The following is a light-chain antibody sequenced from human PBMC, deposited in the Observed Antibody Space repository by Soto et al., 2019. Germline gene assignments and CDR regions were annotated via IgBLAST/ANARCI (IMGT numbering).Light chain of an antibody. Sequence: EIVLTQSLATLSVSPGGRSPLSGRASQSVNKHLAWYQHNPGQATRLLIYDTSYRATGIPARFSGSGSGTDFTLTISSLEPEEFAVYYCQNRYNWLITVGDGRRLEIK. CDR3: QNRYNWLIT. CDR2: DTS. CDR1: QSVNKH. J-gene: IGKJ5*01. V-gene: IGKV3-11*01.